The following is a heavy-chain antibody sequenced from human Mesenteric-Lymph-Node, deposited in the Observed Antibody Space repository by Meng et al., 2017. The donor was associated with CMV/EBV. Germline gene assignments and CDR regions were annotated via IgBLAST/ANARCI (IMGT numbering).Heavy chain of an antibody. CDR2: INSDGSST. J-gene: IGHJ4*02. CDR3: ARSFLDRSSPTSDY. Sequence: GESLKISCAASGFTFSSYWMHWVRQAPGKGLVWVSRINSDGSSTSYADSVKGRFTISRDNAKNTLYLQMNSLRTEDTAMYYCARSFLDRSSPTSDYWGQGTPVTVSS. D-gene: IGHD6-6*01. V-gene: IGHV3-74*01. CDR1: GFTFSSYW.